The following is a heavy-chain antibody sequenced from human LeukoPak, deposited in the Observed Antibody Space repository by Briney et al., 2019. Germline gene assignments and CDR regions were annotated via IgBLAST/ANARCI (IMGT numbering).Heavy chain of an antibody. CDR2: ISAYNGNT. CDR3: AYDSSGYRVAAFDY. CDR1: GYTFTSYG. J-gene: IGHJ4*02. D-gene: IGHD3-22*01. V-gene: IGHV1-18*01. Sequence: ASVKVSCKASGYTFTSYGISWVRQAPGQGLEWMGWISAYNGNTNYAQKLQGRVTMTTDTSTSTAYMELRSLRSDDTAVYYSAYDSSGYRVAAFDYWGQGTLVTVSS.